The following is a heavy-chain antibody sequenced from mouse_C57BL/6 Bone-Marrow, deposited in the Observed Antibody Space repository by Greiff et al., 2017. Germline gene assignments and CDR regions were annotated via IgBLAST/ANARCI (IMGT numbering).Heavy chain of an antibody. D-gene: IGHD4-1*01. J-gene: IGHJ2*01. Sequence: VQLQQSGPELVKPGASVKISCKASGYTFTDYYMNWVKQSHGKSLEWIGDINPNNGGTSYNQKFKGKATLTADKSSSKAYLERRSLTSADSAVDYCARKGGTGTRELDFYYWGQGTTLTVSS. CDR1: GYTFTDYY. V-gene: IGHV1-26*01. CDR2: INPNNGGT. CDR3: ARKGGTGTRELDFYY.